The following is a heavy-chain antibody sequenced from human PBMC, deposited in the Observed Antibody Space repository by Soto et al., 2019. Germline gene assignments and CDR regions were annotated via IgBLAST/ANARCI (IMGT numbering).Heavy chain of an antibody. Sequence: QVQLVQSGAEVKKPGASVKVSCKASGYTFTGYYMHWVRQAPGQGLEWMGWINPNSGGTNYAQKFQGWVTMTRDTSISTAYMELSRLRSDDTAVYYCARELVATIWRGLFFDCWGQGTLVTVSS. D-gene: IGHD5-12*01. CDR3: ARELVATIWRGLFFDC. J-gene: IGHJ4*02. CDR1: GYTFTGYY. V-gene: IGHV1-2*04. CDR2: INPNSGGT.